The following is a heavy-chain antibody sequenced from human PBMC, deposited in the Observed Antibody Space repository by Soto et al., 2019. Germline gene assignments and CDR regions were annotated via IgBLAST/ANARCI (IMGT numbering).Heavy chain of an antibody. CDR1: GFPLNTYT. D-gene: IGHD6-25*01. CDR3: ARDRLPDGIWSFDY. V-gene: IGHV3-23*01. J-gene: IGHJ4*02. CDR2: IFSGVGNT. Sequence: GGSLRLSCSASGFPLNTYTFGRVRLAPGKGLEWVSTIFSGVGNTRYAGSVTGRFSVSRDNSKNVMYLQMSNLGVADTVIYYCARDRLPDGIWSFDYWGRGSLGTGSS.